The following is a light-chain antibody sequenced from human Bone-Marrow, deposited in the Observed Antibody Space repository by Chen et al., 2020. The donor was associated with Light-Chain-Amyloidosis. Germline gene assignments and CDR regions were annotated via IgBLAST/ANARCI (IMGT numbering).Light chain of an antibody. Sequence: QSVLTQPPSVSGAPGQRVTISCTGSSSNIGAGYDVNWYQQRPGAAPRLLIYGNNNRPAVVPQPFFAFKSGTSDSLAITGLQAEDEADYYCQSYDSGLSGWLFGGGTKLTVL. V-gene: IGLV1-40*01. CDR3: QSYDSGLSGWL. CDR2: GNN. CDR1: SSNIGAGYD. J-gene: IGLJ3*02.